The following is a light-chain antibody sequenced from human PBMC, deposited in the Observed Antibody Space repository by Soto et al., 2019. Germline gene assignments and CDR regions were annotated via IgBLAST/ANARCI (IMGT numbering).Light chain of an antibody. J-gene: IGLJ7*01. CDR3: AAWDDSLGGV. CDR1: SSNIGSNY. CDR2: SNN. Sequence: QAVVTQPPSASGTPGQRGTISCSGGSSNIGSNYVHWYQNLPGTAPKLLIYSNNQRPSGVPDRFSGSKSDTSASLAISGLRSEDEADDYCAAWDDSLGGVFGGGTQLTVL. V-gene: IGLV1-47*02.